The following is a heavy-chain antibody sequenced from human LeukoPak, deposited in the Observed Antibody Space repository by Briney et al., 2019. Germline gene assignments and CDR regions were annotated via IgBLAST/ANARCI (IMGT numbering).Heavy chain of an antibody. CDR2: ISAYNGNT. Sequence: ASVKVSCKASGYTFTNYAISWVRQAPGQGPEWMGWISAYNGNTNYAQNLQGRVTMTTDTSTSTAYMELRSLRSDDTAVYYCALISYCTTITCYFLDYWGQGTLVTVSS. CDR1: GYTFTNYA. D-gene: IGHD2-8*01. J-gene: IGHJ4*02. CDR3: ALISYCTTITCYFLDY. V-gene: IGHV1-18*01.